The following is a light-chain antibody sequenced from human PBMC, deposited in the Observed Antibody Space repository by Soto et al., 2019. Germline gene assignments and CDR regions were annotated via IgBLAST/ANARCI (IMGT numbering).Light chain of an antibody. CDR2: AAS. Sequence: DIQMTQSPSCLSASVEDRVIITCRASQSISNHLNWYQQKPGKAPKLLIFAASSLQSGVPSRFSGSGSGTDFTLTISTLQPEDFATYYCQQAYTAPVTFGHGTRLEIK. CDR3: QQAYTAPVT. V-gene: IGKV1-39*01. CDR1: QSISNH. J-gene: IGKJ5*01.